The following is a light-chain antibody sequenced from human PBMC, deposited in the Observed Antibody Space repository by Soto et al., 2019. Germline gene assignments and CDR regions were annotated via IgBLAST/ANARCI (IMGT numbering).Light chain of an antibody. CDR3: QLDNRNTWS. CDR1: QSVGTW. V-gene: IGKV1-5*01. J-gene: IGKJ1*01. Sequence: DIQMPQSPSTLSASVGGRVTITFRASQSVGTWVAWYQQKPGKAPKLLIYGASNLESDVASRFSGSGPGTEFALNITTLHPDDFATYFCQLDNRNTWSFGPGTKV. CDR2: GAS.